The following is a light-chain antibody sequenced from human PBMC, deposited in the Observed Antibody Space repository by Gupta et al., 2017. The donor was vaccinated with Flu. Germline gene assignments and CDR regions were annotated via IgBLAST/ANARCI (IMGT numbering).Light chain of an antibody. CDR2: DAS. CDR1: QSVSSN. J-gene: IGKJ4*01. Sequence: EIVMTQSPAALSVSSGERATLSCRASQSVSSNLAWYQQKPGQAPRLLIYDASTRATGIPARFSGSRSGTEFSLTISSLQSEDVAIYYCQQYNKWPLTFGGGTKVEIK. V-gene: IGKV3-15*01. CDR3: QQYNKWPLT.